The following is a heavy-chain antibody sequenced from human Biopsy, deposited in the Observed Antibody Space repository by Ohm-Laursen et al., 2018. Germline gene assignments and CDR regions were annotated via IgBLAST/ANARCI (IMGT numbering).Heavy chain of an antibody. CDR3: VRGVDYYDPYHYYALDV. CDR1: DGSIDNYH. J-gene: IGHJ6*02. CDR2: ITYRGST. D-gene: IGHD3-22*01. V-gene: IGHV4-59*12. Sequence: GTLSLTCSVSDGSIDNYHWTWIRQAPGKTLEWIGSITYRGSTYYTPSLKSRVTVSIHKSRNQFSLKGRSVTAADTAVYYCVRGVDYYDPYHYYALDVWGQGTTVTVSS.